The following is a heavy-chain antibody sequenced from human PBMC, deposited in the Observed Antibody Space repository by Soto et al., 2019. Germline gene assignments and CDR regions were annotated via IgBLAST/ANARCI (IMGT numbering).Heavy chain of an antibody. J-gene: IGHJ6*03. CDR1: GGSISRGGYY. V-gene: IGHV4-31*03. CDR3: ARKDSGYADYMDV. CDR2: IYYSGGT. D-gene: IGHD5-12*01. Sequence: SETLSLTCTVSGGSISRGGYYWSWIRQHPGKGLEWIGYIYYSGGTYYNPSLKSRVTISVDTSESQFSLRLSSVTAADTAVYYCARKDSGYADYMDVWGKGTTVTGSS.